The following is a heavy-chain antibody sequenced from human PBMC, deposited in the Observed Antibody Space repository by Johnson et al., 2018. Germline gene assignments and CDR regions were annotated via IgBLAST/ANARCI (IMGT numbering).Heavy chain of an antibody. CDR2: IWSDGSNK. CDR1: GFTFSSHG. Sequence: QVQLVESGGGVVQXGRSLRLSCASSGFTFSSHGMPWVRQAPGKGLAWVAVIWSDGSNKYYEDSVQGRFTVSRDNSNNTLSLQMDSLRAEDTAIYSCAGDRGDCSGGSCWGYFLHWSQGTLVTVSS. CDR3: AGDRGDCSGGSCWGYFLH. J-gene: IGHJ1*01. D-gene: IGHD2-15*01. V-gene: IGHV3-33*01.